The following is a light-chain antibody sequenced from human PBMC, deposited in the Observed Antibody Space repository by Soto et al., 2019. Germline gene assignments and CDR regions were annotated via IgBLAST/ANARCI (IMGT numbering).Light chain of an antibody. J-gene: IGLJ2*01. CDR2: DVN. Sequence: QSALTQPASVSVSPGQSITISCSGTDNDIGPYNYVTWYQQHPGKVPKLIIYDVNNRPSGVSNRFSGSKSGNTASLTISGLPAEDEADYYCSSYTSRTTLIIFGGGTKLTVL. CDR1: DNDIGPYNY. CDR3: SSYTSRTTLII. V-gene: IGLV2-14*01.